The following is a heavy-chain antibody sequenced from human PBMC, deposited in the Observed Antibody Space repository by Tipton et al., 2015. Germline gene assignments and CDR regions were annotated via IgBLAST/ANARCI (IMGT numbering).Heavy chain of an antibody. Sequence: SLRLSCAASGFTFSNYAMNWVRQAPGKGLEWVSAISPSGGTTFYADSVKGRFTISRDNSKNTLYLQMNSLRAEDTAVYYCAREGVLYDMDVWGQGTTVTVSS. CDR2: ISPSGGTT. CDR1: GFTFSNYA. CDR3: AREGVLYDMDV. J-gene: IGHJ6*02. V-gene: IGHV3-23*01. D-gene: IGHD6-13*01.